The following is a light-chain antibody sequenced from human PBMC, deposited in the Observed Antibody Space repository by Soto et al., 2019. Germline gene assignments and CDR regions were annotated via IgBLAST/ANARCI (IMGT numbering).Light chain of an antibody. CDR2: GAF. Sequence: EIVLTQSPATLSVSPGERATLSCRASQSVSTNLAWYQQKPGQAPRLLIYGAFTRATGIPARFSGGGSGTEFTLTISSLPSEDFAFYYCHQYNNWPTFGQGTKVEI. V-gene: IGKV3-15*01. J-gene: IGKJ1*01. CDR3: HQYNNWPT. CDR1: QSVSTN.